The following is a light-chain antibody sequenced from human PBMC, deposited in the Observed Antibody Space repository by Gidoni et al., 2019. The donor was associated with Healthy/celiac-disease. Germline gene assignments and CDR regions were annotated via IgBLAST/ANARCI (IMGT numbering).Light chain of an antibody. CDR3: HQSSSLPLT. V-gene: IGKV6-21*01. Sequence: EIVLTQSPDFQSVTPKENVTITCRSSQSIGCSFHWYQQTPDQSPMLLINYASQSFSGVPSRFSGSGSGTDFTLTINRLEAEDAATYYCHQSSSLPLTFGGGTKVEIK. J-gene: IGKJ4*01. CDR1: QSIGCS. CDR2: YAS.